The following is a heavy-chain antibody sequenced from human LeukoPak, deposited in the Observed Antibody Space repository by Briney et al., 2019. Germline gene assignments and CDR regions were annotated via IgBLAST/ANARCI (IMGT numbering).Heavy chain of an antibody. J-gene: IGHJ4*02. V-gene: IGHV4-34*01. CDR3: ARLTVPYYFDY. Sequence: SETLSLTCAVYGGSFSGYYWSWIRQPPGKGLEWIGEINHSGSTNYNPSLKSRVTISVDTSKNQFSLKRSSVTAADTAVYYCARLTVPYYFDYWGQGTLVTVSS. D-gene: IGHD2-21*02. CDR1: GGSFSGYY. CDR2: INHSGST.